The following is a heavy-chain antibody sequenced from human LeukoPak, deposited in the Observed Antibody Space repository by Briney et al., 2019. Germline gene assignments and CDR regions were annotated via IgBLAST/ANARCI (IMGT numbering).Heavy chain of an antibody. J-gene: IGHJ3*02. V-gene: IGHV3-15*01. Sequence: GGSLRLSCEVSGLIFNNASMAWGRQAPGKGPEWVGRIKSKIDAATPECAAPVKGRFTMSRDDSKSTLYLQMNSLRSEDTAVYYCTTDQGWGYYNSLDIWGHGTMVTVSS. D-gene: IGHD3-22*01. CDR2: IKSKIDAATP. CDR1: GLIFNNAS. CDR3: TTDQGWGYYNSLDI.